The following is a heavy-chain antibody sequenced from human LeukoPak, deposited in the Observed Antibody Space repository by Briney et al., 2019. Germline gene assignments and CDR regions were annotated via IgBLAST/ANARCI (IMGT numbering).Heavy chain of an antibody. Sequence: GGSLRLSCAASGFTFSSYWMSWVRQAPVKGVEWVANIKQDGSEKYYVDSVKGRFTISRDNAKNSLYLQMSSLRAEDTAVYYCAKSTYYDYVWGSYRFNYWGQGTLVTVSS. V-gene: IGHV3-7*01. J-gene: IGHJ4*02. D-gene: IGHD3-16*02. CDR2: IKQDGSEK. CDR1: GFTFSSYW. CDR3: AKSTYYDYVWGSYRFNY.